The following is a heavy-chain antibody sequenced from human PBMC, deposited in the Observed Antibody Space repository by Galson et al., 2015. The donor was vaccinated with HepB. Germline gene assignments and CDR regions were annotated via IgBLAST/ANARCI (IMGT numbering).Heavy chain of an antibody. CDR3: ASFDCSSTSCYPG. CDR2: IWYDGSNK. CDR1: GFTFSSYG. Sequence: SLRLSCAASGFTFSSYGMHWVRQAPGKGLEWVAVIWYDGSNKYYADSVKGRFTISRDNSKNTLYLQMNSLRAEDTAVYYCASFDCSSTSCYPGWGQGTLVTVSS. V-gene: IGHV3-33*01. J-gene: IGHJ4*02. D-gene: IGHD2-2*01.